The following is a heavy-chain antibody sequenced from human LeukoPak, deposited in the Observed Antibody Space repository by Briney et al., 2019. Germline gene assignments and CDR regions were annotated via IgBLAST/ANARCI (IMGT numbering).Heavy chain of an antibody. CDR2: INQDGSDQ. CDR1: GFALSSYW. J-gene: IGHJ4*02. D-gene: IGHD2-21*01. Sequence: GGSLRLSCAASGFALSSYWASWVSQAPGKGLEWVANINQDGSDQNYVDSVRGRFTISRDNAKNSAYLQMNSLRVEDTAVYYCARSLWPEDYWGQGILVTVSS. CDR3: ARSLWPEDY. V-gene: IGHV3-7*01.